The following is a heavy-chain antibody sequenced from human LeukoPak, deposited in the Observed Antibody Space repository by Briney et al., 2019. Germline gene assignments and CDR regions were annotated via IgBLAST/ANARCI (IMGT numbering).Heavy chain of an antibody. CDR3: ARDWGYYYDTPYYYGMDF. Sequence: GGSLRLSCAASGFSFNNFAMSWVRQAPGKGLEWVSYISSSSSTIYYADSVKGRFTISRDNAKNSLYLQMNSLRAEDTAVYYCARDWGYYYDTPYYYGMDFWGQGTTVTVSS. D-gene: IGHD3-22*01. CDR2: ISSSSSTI. CDR1: GFSFNNFA. V-gene: IGHV3-48*01. J-gene: IGHJ6*02.